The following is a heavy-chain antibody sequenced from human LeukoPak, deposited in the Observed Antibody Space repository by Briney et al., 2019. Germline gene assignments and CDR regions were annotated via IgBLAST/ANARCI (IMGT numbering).Heavy chain of an antibody. J-gene: IGHJ6*04. CDR3: AELGITMIGGV. Sequence: GRSLRLSCAASGFTFSSYAMHWVRQAPGKGLEWVAVISYDGSNKYYADSVKGRFTISRDNSKNSLYLQMNSLRAEDTAVYYCAELGITMIGGVWGKGTTVTISS. V-gene: IGHV3-30*04. CDR1: GFTFSSYA. CDR2: ISYDGSNK. D-gene: IGHD3-10*02.